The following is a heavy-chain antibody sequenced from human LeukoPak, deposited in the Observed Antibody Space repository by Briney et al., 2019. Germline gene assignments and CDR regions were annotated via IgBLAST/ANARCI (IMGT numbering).Heavy chain of an antibody. Sequence: GGSLRLSCAASGFTFSSYWMHWVRQAPGKGLEWVSRINSDGSSTSYADSVKGRFTISRDNAKNTLYLQMNSLRAEDTAVYYCAREACSSTSCFLVPWGQGTLVTVSS. CDR1: GFTFSSYW. CDR2: INSDGSST. V-gene: IGHV3-74*01. D-gene: IGHD2-2*01. J-gene: IGHJ5*02. CDR3: AREACSSTSCFLVP.